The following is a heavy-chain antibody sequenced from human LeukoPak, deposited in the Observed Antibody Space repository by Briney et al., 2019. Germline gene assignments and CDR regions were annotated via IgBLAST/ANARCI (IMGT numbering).Heavy chain of an antibody. V-gene: IGHV5-51*01. D-gene: IGHD3-10*01. J-gene: IGHJ3*02. CDR2: IYPGDSDT. CDR1: GYSFTSYW. Sequence: GESLKISCKGSGYSFTSYWIGWVRQMPGKGLEWMGIIYPGDSDTRYSPSFQGQVTISADKSISTAYLQWSSLKASDTAMYYCARHGITMVRGVPGAFDIWGQGTMVTVSS. CDR3: ARHGITMVRGVPGAFDI.